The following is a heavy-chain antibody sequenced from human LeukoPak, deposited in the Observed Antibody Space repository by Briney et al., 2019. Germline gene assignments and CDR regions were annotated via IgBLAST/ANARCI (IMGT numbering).Heavy chain of an antibody. J-gene: IGHJ5*02. Sequence: SGGSLRLSCVASGFPFSSYWMTWVRQAPGKGLEWVANIKQDGSEKYYVDSVKGRFTISRDNAKNSLYLQMNSLRAEDTAVYYCARDPPKVRGQTVWFDPWGQGTLVTVSS. CDR3: ARDPPKVRGQTVWFDP. CDR2: IKQDGSEK. V-gene: IGHV3-7*01. D-gene: IGHD3-10*01. CDR1: GFPFSSYW.